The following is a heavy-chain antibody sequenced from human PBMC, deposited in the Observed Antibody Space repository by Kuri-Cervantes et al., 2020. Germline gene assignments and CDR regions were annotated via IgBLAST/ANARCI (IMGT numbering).Heavy chain of an antibody. CDR2: IYHSGST. D-gene: IGHD3-9*01. V-gene: IGHV4-30-2*01. Sequence: SETLSLTCAVSGGSISSGGYSWSWIRQPPGKGLEWIGYIYHSGSTYYNPSLKSRVTISVDRSKNRFSLKLSSVTAADTAVYYCARGARIRGRYFDWLTRYYFDYWGQGTLVTVSS. CDR3: ARGARIRGRYFDWLTRYYFDY. CDR1: GGSISSGGYS. J-gene: IGHJ4*02.